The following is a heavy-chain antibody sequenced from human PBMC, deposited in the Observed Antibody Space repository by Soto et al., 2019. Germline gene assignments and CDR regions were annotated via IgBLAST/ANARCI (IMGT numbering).Heavy chain of an antibody. CDR1: GGSISSYY. V-gene: IGHV4-59*08. D-gene: IGHD3-3*01. Sequence: PSETLSLTCTVSGGSISSYYWSWIRQPPGKGLEWIGYIYYSGSTNYNPSFKSRVTISLDTSKNQFSLKLSSVTAADTAVYYFARQAPYYDFWSGYYGSIYYMDVWGKGTTVTVSS. CDR2: IYYSGST. CDR3: ARQAPYYDFWSGYYGSIYYMDV. J-gene: IGHJ6*03.